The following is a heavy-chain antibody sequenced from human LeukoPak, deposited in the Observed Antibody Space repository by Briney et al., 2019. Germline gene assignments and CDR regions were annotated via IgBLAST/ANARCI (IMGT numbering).Heavy chain of an antibody. CDR3: ARGGSGSYPFDY. V-gene: IGHV4-39*07. CDR2: IYYSGST. Sequence: SETLSLTCTVSGGSISSSSYYWCWLRPPPRKRQGWIGSIYYSGSTYYNPSLKSRVTISVDTSKNQFSLKLGSVTAADTAVYYCARGGSGSYPFDYWGQGTLVTVSS. D-gene: IGHD3-10*01. CDR1: GGSISSSSYY. J-gene: IGHJ4*02.